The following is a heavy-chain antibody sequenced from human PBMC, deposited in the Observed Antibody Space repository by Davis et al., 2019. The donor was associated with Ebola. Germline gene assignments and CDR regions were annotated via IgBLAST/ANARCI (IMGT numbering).Heavy chain of an antibody. CDR1: GFSFDDYA. CDR3: AKEVNSRAHSGAFDI. J-gene: IGHJ3*02. D-gene: IGHD3-10*01. Sequence: SLKISCVASGFSFDDYAMHWVRQTPGKGLEWVSGISWVSGSIGYADSVRGRFTISRDNAKNSLSLQMNSLRAEDMAFYYCAKEVNSRAHSGAFDIWGQGTMVTVSS. V-gene: IGHV3-9*03. CDR2: ISWVSGSI.